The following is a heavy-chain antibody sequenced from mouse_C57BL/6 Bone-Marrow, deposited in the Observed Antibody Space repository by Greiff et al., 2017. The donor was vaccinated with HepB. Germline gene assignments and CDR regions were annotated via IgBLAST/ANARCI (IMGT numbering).Heavy chain of an antibody. CDR2: IYPGGGYT. J-gene: IGHJ4*01. V-gene: IGHV1-63*01. D-gene: IGHD2-3*01. CDR3: AREGGYSGAMDY. CDR1: GYTFTNYW. Sequence: QVQLQQSGAELVRPGTSVKMSRKASGYTFTNYWIGWAKQRPGHGLEWIGDIYPGGGYTNYNEKFKGKATLTADKSSSTAYMQFSSLTSEDSAIYYCAREGGYSGAMDYWGQGTSVTVSS.